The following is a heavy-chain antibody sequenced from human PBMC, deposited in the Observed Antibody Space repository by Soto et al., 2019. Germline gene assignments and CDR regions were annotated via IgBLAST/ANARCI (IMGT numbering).Heavy chain of an antibody. J-gene: IGHJ6*03. D-gene: IGHD3-16*01. Sequence: ASVKVSCKASGFTFTISAVQWVRQARGQRLEWIGWIVVGSGNTNYAQKFQERVTITRDMSTSTAYMELSSLRPEDTAVYYCAAASKRSTLGALMDVWGKGTTVTVSS. CDR2: IVVGSGNT. CDR1: GFTFTISA. V-gene: IGHV1-58*01. CDR3: AAASKRSTLGALMDV.